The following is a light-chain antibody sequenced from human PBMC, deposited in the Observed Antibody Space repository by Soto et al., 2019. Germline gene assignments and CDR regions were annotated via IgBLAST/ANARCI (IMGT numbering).Light chain of an antibody. J-gene: IGLJ1*01. CDR2: DVS. V-gene: IGLV2-14*01. Sequence: QSVLTQPASVSGSPGQSIAISCTGASSDVGAYDYVSWYQQYPGKAPKLMIYDVSNRPSGVSDRFSGSKSGNTASLTISGLQAEDEADYYCSSYTTSENYVFGTGTKSPS. CDR1: SSDVGAYDY. CDR3: SSYTTSENYV.